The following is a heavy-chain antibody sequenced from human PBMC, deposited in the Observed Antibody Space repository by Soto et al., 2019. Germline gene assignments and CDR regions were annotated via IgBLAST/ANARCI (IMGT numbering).Heavy chain of an antibody. Sequence: SETLSLTCTVSGGSISSYYWSWIRQPPGKGLEWIGYIYYSGSTNYNPSLKSRVTISVDTSKNQFSLKLSSVTAADTAVYYCARTGVRGPFDPWGQGTLVTVSS. V-gene: IGHV4-59*01. CDR3: ARTGVRGPFDP. D-gene: IGHD3-10*01. CDR2: IYYSGST. CDR1: GGSISSYY. J-gene: IGHJ5*02.